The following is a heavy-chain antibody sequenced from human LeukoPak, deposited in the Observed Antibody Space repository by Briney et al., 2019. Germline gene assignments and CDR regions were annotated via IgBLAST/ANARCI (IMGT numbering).Heavy chain of an antibody. Sequence: GGSLRLSCAASGFTFSSYGMHWVRQAPGKGLEWVAFIRYDGNNKYYADSVKGRFTISRDNSKNTLYLQMNSLRAEDTAVYYCAKDRTSIVPATIGYWGQGTLVTVSS. V-gene: IGHV3-30*02. CDR2: IRYDGNNK. J-gene: IGHJ4*02. CDR1: GFTFSSYG. CDR3: AKDRTSIVPATIGY. D-gene: IGHD2-2*01.